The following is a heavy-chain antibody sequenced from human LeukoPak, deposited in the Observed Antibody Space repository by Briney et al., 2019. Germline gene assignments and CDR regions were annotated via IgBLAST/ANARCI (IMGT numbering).Heavy chain of an antibody. D-gene: IGHD1-26*01. Sequence: GGSLRLSCAASGFTFSSYAMSWVRQAPGKGLEWVSAISGSGGSTYYADSVKGRFTISRDNSKNTLYLQMNSLRVEDTAVYYCARAWGTVGAMPAFWGQGTLVTVSS. CDR1: GFTFSSYA. CDR3: ARAWGTVGAMPAF. V-gene: IGHV3-23*01. J-gene: IGHJ4*02. CDR2: ISGSGGST.